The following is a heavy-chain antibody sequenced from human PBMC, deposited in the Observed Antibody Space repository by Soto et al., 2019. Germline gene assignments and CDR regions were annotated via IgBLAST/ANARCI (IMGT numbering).Heavy chain of an antibody. D-gene: IGHD1-26*01. CDR1: ESTVSRDW. V-gene: IGHV3-7*04. CDR3: SGGVGDAF. Sequence: EVHLVESGGGLVQTGGSLRLSCAIFESTVSRDWMNWVRQAPGKGLEWVAHINQDGSEKYYVDSVKGRFTISRDNAKKSLYLQMTRMSPADTAMYSCSGGVGDAFWGQGTLVTVSS. CDR2: INQDGSEK. J-gene: IGHJ4*02.